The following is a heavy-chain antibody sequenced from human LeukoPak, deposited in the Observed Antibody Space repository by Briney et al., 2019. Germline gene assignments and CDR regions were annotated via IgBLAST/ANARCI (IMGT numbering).Heavy chain of an antibody. D-gene: IGHD3-10*01. Sequence: GASVKVSCKASGYTFTSYDINWVRQATGQGLEWMGWMNPNSGNTGYAQKFQGRVTITRNTSISTAYMELSSLRSEDTAVYYCARGLQGGLWFGELLEEIPFDYWGQGTLVTVSS. J-gene: IGHJ4*02. CDR3: ARGLQGGLWFGELLEEIPFDY. V-gene: IGHV1-8*03. CDR2: MNPNSGNT. CDR1: GYTFTSYD.